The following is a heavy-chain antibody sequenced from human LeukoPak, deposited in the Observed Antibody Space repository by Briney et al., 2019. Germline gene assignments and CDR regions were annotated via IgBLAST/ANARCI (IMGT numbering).Heavy chain of an antibody. CDR3: ARGGYSSSWYHFDY. CDR2: SNSGGAT. Sequence: FTVSNSGGATNYADSVKGRFTISRDNSKNTLFLQMNSLRAEDTVVYYCARGGYSSSWYHFDYWGQGTLVTVSS. V-gene: IGHV3-53*01. D-gene: IGHD6-13*01. J-gene: IGHJ4*02.